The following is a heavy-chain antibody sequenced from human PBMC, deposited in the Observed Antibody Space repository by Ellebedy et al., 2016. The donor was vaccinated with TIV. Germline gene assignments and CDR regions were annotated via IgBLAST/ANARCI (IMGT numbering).Heavy chain of an antibody. CDR2: IYYTGST. D-gene: IGHD1-26*01. J-gene: IGHJ5*02. Sequence: SETLSLTXTVSGGSISSSRFYWGWIRQPPGKGLEWIGSIYYTGSTYYNPSLESRVTISVDTSKTQFSLKLSSVTAADTAVYYCAGDPRGWELLGPSWFDPWGQGTLVTVSS. CDR3: AGDPRGWELLGPSWFDP. V-gene: IGHV4-39*07. CDR1: GGSISSSRFY.